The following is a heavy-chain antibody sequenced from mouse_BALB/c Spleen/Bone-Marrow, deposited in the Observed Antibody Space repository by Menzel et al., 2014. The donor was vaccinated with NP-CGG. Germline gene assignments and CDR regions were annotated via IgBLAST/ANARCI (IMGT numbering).Heavy chain of an antibody. CDR3: ARSDGYRDMDC. J-gene: IGHJ4*01. D-gene: IGHD2-3*01. V-gene: IGHV1-82*01. Sequence: VKLMESGPELVKPGASVKISCKASGYAFSSSWMNWVKQRPGQGLEWIGRIYPGDGDTKYNGKFKGKATLTADKSSSTAYMQLSSLTSVDSAVYFCARSDGYRDMDCWGQGTSVTVSS. CDR1: GYAFSSSW. CDR2: IYPGDGDT.